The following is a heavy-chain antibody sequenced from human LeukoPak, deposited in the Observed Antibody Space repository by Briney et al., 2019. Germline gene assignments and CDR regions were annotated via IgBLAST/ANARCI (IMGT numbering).Heavy chain of an antibody. Sequence: PSETLSLTCSVSGGSLPSYYWSWIRQPPRKGLEWIGHVSDGGRTNYSPSLRSRVSISVDTSKNQFSLKLNSVTAADTAVYFCARASTTFDDWGQGTLVTVSS. CDR1: GGSLPSYY. D-gene: IGHD1-14*01. CDR2: VSDGGRT. CDR3: ARASTTFDD. V-gene: IGHV4-59*01. J-gene: IGHJ4*02.